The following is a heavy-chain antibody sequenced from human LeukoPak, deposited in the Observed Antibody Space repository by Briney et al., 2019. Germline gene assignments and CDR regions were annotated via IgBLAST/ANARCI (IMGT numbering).Heavy chain of an antibody. Sequence: GESLKISCKASGYTFTSYWIGWVRQMPGKGLEWMGIIYPGDSYTIYSPSFQGQVTISADKSISTAYLQWSSLKASDTAMYYCARRIAVAGHMGTYFDYWGQGTLVTVSS. D-gene: IGHD6-19*01. CDR2: IYPGDSYT. V-gene: IGHV5-51*01. J-gene: IGHJ4*02. CDR1: GYTFTSYW. CDR3: ARRIAVAGHMGTYFDY.